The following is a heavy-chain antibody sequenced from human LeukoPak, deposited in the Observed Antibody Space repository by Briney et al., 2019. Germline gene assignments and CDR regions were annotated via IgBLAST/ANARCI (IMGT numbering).Heavy chain of an antibody. Sequence: SETLSLTCTVSGGSISSGDYFWSWIRQPPGKGLEWIGYIFHSENTYYDPSLKSRVTISVDTSKNQFSLKLSSVTAADTAVYYCARSCLSYWGQGTLVTVSS. D-gene: IGHD2-15*01. V-gene: IGHV4-30-2*01. CDR1: GGSISSGDYF. CDR3: ARSCLSY. CDR2: IFHSENT. J-gene: IGHJ4*02.